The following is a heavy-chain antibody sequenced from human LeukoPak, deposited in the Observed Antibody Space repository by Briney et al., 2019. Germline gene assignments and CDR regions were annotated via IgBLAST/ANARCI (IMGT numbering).Heavy chain of an antibody. V-gene: IGHV4-34*01. CDR3: ARSPPFCGGDCYVDY. CDR2: LYYSGST. Sequence: SETLSLTCAVYGGSFSGYYWAWIRQPPGKGLEWIGNLYYSGSTDYNPSLKSRVTISVHTSKNQFSLNLISVTAADTAVYYCARSPPFCGGDCYVDYWGQGTQVTVSS. CDR1: GGSFSGYY. D-gene: IGHD2-21*02. J-gene: IGHJ4*02.